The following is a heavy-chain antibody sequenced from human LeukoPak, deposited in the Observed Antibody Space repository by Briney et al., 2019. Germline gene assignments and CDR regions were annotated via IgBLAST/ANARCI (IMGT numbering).Heavy chain of an antibody. J-gene: IGHJ6*03. D-gene: IGHD4-17*01. Sequence: SETLSLTCTVSGGSISSYYWSWIRQPPGKGLEWIGYIYYSGSTNYNPSLKSRVTISVDTSKNQFSLKLSSVTAADTAVYYCARHRGTVTTPYYMDVWGKGTTVTVSS. CDR3: ARHRGTVTTPYYMDV. CDR1: GGSISSYY. CDR2: IYYSGST. V-gene: IGHV4-59*08.